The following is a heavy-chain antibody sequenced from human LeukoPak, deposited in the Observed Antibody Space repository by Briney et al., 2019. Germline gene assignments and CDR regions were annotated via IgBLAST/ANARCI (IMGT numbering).Heavy chain of an antibody. J-gene: IGHJ4*02. CDR3: ARWNNDWEFDY. V-gene: IGHV3-7*05. CDR1: GFTFSDSW. CDR2: IKEDGTGQ. D-gene: IGHD1/OR15-1a*01. Sequence: GSLRLSCAASGFTFSDSWMTWVRQAPGKGLEWVAHIKEDGTGQYYVDSVRGRFTISRDNAKNSLSLQMNSLRAEDTAVYYCARWNNDWEFDYWGQGTLVSVSS.